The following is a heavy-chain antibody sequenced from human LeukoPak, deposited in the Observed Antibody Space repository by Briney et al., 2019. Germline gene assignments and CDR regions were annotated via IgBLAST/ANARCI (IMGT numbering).Heavy chain of an antibody. CDR1: GFTVSSNN. J-gene: IGHJ4*02. Sequence: GGSLRLSCAASGFTVSSNNMGWVRQAPGKGLEWVSVIYSGGATYYPDSVKGRFIISRDLSKNTLFLQMNDLRAEDTAVYYCAKIAVAYFDYWGQGTLVTVSS. CDR3: AKIAVAYFDY. CDR2: IYSGGAT. V-gene: IGHV3-66*01. D-gene: IGHD6-19*01.